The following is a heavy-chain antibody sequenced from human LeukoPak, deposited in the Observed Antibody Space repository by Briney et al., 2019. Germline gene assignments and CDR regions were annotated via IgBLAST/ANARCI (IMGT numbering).Heavy chain of an antibody. CDR2: TYYRSKWYY. J-gene: IGHJ4*02. D-gene: IGHD6-19*01. V-gene: IGHV6-1*01. CDR3: ARYGGGWSFDY. CDR1: GDSVSNDNAV. Sequence: SQTLSLTCAISGDSVSNDNAVWNWVRQSPSRGLEWLGRTYYRSKWYYDYPVSVKSRTTFNVDTSKNQFSLHLNSVSPEDTAVYYCARYGGGWSFDYWGQGTLVTVSS.